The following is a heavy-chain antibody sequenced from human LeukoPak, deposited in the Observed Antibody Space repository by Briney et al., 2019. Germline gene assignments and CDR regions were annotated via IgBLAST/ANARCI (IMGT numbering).Heavy chain of an antibody. D-gene: IGHD2-2*01. CDR1: GYTFTGYY. J-gene: IGHJ4*02. V-gene: IGHV1-2*02. CDR3: ARIESIRYCSSTSCYSDY. Sequence: ASVKVSCKASGYTFTGYYMHWVRQAPGQGLEWMGWINPNSGGTNYAQKFQGRVTMTRDTSISTAYMELSRLRSDDTAVYYCARIESIRYCSSTSCYSDYWGQGTLVTDSS. CDR2: INPNSGGT.